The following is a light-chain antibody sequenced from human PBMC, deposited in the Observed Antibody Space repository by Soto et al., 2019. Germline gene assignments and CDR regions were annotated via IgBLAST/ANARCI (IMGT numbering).Light chain of an antibody. Sequence: QSVLTQPPSASGSRGQSVTISCTGTSSDVGGYNYVSWYQQHPGKAPKLMIYGVTKRPSGVPDRFSGSKSGNTASLTVSGLQAEYYSYYYCSPYVRTIPSLLGTGPEVT. CDR2: GVT. J-gene: IGLJ1*01. CDR1: SSDVGGYNY. CDR3: SPYVRTIPSL. V-gene: IGLV2-8*01.